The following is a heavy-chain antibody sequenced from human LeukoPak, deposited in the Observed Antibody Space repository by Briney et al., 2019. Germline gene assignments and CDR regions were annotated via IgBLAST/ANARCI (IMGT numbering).Heavy chain of an antibody. D-gene: IGHD5-24*01. V-gene: IGHV4-30-4*01. CDR3: ARTDGYNSHYFDY. CDR1: SGSISSGDYY. J-gene: IGHJ4*02. CDR2: ISHSGST. Sequence: TSQTLSLTCTVSSGSISSGDYYWSWIRQPPGKGLEWIGYISHSGSTYYNPSLKSRVTISVDTSNNQFSLKLSSVTAADTAVYYCARTDGYNSHYFDYWGQGTLVTVSS.